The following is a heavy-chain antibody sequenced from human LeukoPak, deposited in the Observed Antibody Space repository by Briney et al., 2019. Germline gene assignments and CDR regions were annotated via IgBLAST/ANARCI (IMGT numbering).Heavy chain of an antibody. CDR1: GFTFSSNA. J-gene: IGHJ4*02. D-gene: IGHD2-21*01. CDR2: ISGSGGST. V-gene: IGHV3-23*01. CDR3: AKVPDIVVVIAIDY. Sequence: GGSLRLSCAASGFTFSSNAMSWVRQAPGKGLEWVSGISGSGGSTYYADSVKGRFTISRDNSKNTLYLQMNSLRAEDTAVYYCAKVPDIVVVIAIDYWGQGTLVTVSS.